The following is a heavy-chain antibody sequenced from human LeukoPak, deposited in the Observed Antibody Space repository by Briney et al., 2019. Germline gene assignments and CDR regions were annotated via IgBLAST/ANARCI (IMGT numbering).Heavy chain of an antibody. D-gene: IGHD6-13*01. CDR2: ISGSGGST. Sequence: GGSLRLSCAASGFTFSSYAMSWVRQAPGKGLEWVSAISGSGGSTYYADSVKGRFTISRDNSKNTLYLQMNSLRAEDTAVYYCANDDSSSWYYYYGMDVWGQGTTVTVSS. CDR3: ANDDSSSWYYYYGMDV. J-gene: IGHJ6*02. CDR1: GFTFSSYA. V-gene: IGHV3-23*01.